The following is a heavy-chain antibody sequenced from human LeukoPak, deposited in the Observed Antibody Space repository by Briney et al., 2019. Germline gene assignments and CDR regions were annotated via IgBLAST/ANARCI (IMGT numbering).Heavy chain of an antibody. J-gene: IGHJ4*02. D-gene: IGHD6-6*01. CDR2: ISHSGST. CDR1: GGSFSGYY. CDR3: ARTSSIADH. V-gene: IGHV4-34*01. Sequence: PSETLSLTCAVYGGSFSGYYWSWIRQPPGKGLEWIGEISHSGSTNYNPSLKSRVTISVDTSKNQFSLKLSSVTAADTAVYYCARTSSIADHWGQGTLVTVSS.